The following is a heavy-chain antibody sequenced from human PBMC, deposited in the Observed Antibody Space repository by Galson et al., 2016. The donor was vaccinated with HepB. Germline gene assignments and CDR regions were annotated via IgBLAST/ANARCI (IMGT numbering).Heavy chain of an antibody. J-gene: IGHJ6*02. CDR1: GYSFTGYF. V-gene: IGHV1-2*02. Sequence: SVKVSCKASGYSFTGYFIHWVRQAPGQGLEWMGLIKPHSGGTKYAQKFQGRVTLTRDTSTSTVYMELTSLRSDDTAVYYCARDYRIYYYGMDVWGQGSTVTVSS. CDR3: ARDYRIYYYGMDV. D-gene: IGHD2-15*01. CDR2: IKPHSGGT.